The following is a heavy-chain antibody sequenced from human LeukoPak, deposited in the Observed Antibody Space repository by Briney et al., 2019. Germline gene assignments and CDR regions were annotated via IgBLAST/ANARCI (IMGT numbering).Heavy chain of an antibody. CDR1: GFTFSSYA. V-gene: IGHV3-23*01. D-gene: IGHD2-15*01. Sequence: PGGSLRLSCAASGFTFSSYAMTWVRQAPGKGMEWDSGISGSGDATLYADSVKGRFTISRGNSKNTVSLQMNSLRPEDTAVYYCAKCSGSSCDAAGAFEYWGQGTLVTVSS. CDR2: ISGSGDAT. J-gene: IGHJ4*02. CDR3: AKCSGSSCDAAGAFEY.